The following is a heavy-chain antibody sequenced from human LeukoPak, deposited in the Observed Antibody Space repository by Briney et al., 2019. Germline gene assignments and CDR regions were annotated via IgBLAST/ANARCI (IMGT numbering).Heavy chain of an antibody. Sequence: ASVRVSCKASGYTFTSCDINWVRQATGQELEWMGWMSPNSGNTGYAQKFQGRVTMTRNTSISTAYMELSSLRSEDTAVHYCARVFDPDRDGYNLDYWGQGTLVTVSS. CDR1: GYTFTSCD. V-gene: IGHV1-8*01. CDR3: ARVFDPDRDGYNLDY. J-gene: IGHJ4*02. D-gene: IGHD5-12*01. CDR2: MSPNSGNT.